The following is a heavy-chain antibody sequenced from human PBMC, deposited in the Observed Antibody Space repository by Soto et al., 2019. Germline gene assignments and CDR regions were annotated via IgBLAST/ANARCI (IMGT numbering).Heavy chain of an antibody. J-gene: IGHJ6*02. V-gene: IGHV1-69*13. D-gene: IGHD4-17*01. Sequence: GASVKVSCKASGGSLSNYGISWVRQAPGQGLEWMGGIIPVFGTANYAQKFQGRVTITADESTNIVYMDVTSLRSEDTAVYYCARGDATKIVVTTYYAMGVWGQVHTVTVSS. CDR3: ARGDATKIVVTTYYAMGV. CDR1: GGSLSNYG. CDR2: IIPVFGTA.